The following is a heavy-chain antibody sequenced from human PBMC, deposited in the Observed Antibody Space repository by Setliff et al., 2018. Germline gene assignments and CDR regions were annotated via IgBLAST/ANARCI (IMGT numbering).Heavy chain of an antibody. CDR2: IYHSGNT. CDR3: TVYNTGSSKGHY. J-gene: IGHJ4*02. Sequence: SETLSLTCNVSGDSISSTYHWGWIRQSPGKGLEWIGTIYHSGNTYYNPSLNSRLTISVDTSKNQFSLKLSSVTAADTALYYCTVYNTGSSKGHYWGQGTPVTVSS. CDR1: GDSISSTYH. V-gene: IGHV4-38-2*02. D-gene: IGHD2-8*02.